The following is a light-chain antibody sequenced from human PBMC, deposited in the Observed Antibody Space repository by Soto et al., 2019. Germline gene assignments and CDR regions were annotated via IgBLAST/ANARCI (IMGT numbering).Light chain of an antibody. Sequence: QSVLTQPPSVSGASGQRVTISCTGSSSNIGANYDVHWYQQLPGTAPKLLIYADSNRPSGVPDRFSGSKSGTSASLAITGLQAEDEADYYCQSYDRSLSGSVFGGGTKLTVL. CDR3: QSYDRSLSGSV. CDR2: ADS. CDR1: SSNIGANYD. V-gene: IGLV1-40*01. J-gene: IGLJ2*01.